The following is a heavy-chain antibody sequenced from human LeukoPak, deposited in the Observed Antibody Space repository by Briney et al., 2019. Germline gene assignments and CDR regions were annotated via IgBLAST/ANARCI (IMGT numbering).Heavy chain of an antibody. V-gene: IGHV3-53*01. CDR3: ARAATLNYGSGSYLGSDP. J-gene: IGHJ5*02. CDR1: GFTVSSNY. D-gene: IGHD3-10*01. Sequence: PGGSLRLSCAASGFTVSSNYMYWVRQAPGKGLEWVSIIYSGASTYYADSVKGRFTISRDNSKNTLYLQMNSLRAEDTAVYYCARAATLNYGSGSYLGSDPWGQGTLVTVSS. CDR2: IYSGAST.